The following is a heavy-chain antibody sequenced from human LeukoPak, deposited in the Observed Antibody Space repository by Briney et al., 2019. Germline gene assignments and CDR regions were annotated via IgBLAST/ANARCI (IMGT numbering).Heavy chain of an antibody. CDR2: IYYSGSA. V-gene: IGHV4-59*01. Sequence: PSETLSLTCTVSGGSISSYYWSWIRQPPGKGLEWIGYIYYSGSANKNPSLKSRVTISVDTSKNQFSLKLSSVTAADTAVYYCARAPSVGATSYFDYWGQGTLVTVSS. CDR3: ARAPSVGATSYFDY. CDR1: GGSISSYY. J-gene: IGHJ4*02. D-gene: IGHD1-26*01.